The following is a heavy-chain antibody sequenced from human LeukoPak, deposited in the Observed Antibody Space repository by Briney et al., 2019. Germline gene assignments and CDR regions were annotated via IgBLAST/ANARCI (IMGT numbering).Heavy chain of an antibody. CDR1: GFTFSSYS. CDR3: ARANSETYYDLWSGYYSHPLFDY. V-gene: IGHV3-48*04. Sequence: GGFLRLSCAASGFTFSSYSMNWVRQAPGKGLEWVSYISSSSSTIYYADSVKGRFTISRDNAKSSLYLQMNSLRAEDTAVYYCARANSETYYDLWSGYYSHPLFDYWGQGTLVTVSS. CDR2: ISSSSSTI. J-gene: IGHJ4*02. D-gene: IGHD3-3*01.